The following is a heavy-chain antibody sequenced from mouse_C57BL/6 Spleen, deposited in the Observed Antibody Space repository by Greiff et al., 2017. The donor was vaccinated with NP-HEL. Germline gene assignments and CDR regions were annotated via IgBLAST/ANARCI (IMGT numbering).Heavy chain of an antibody. Sequence: EVMLVESGGGLVQPGGSLSLSCAASGFTFTDYYMSWVRQPPGKALEWLGFIRNKANGYTTEYSASVKGRFTISRDNSQSILYLQMNALRAEDSATYYCASLSTMITRAMDYWGQGTSVTVSS. CDR2: IRNKANGYTT. CDR3: ASLSTMITRAMDY. D-gene: IGHD2-4*01. J-gene: IGHJ4*01. V-gene: IGHV7-3*01. CDR1: GFTFTDYY.